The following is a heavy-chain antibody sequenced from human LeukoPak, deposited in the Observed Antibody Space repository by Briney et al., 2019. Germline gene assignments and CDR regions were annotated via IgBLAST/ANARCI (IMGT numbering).Heavy chain of an antibody. V-gene: IGHV1-3*01. CDR1: GYTFTSYG. J-gene: IGHJ4*02. CDR2: INAGNGNT. D-gene: IGHD5-18*01. Sequence: GASVKVSCKASGYTFTSYGISWVRQAPGQRLEWMGWINAGNGNTKYSQKFLGRVTITRDTSASTAYMELSSLRSEDTAVYYCARGSGYSYGYSFDYWGQGTLVTVSS. CDR3: ARGSGYSYGYSFDY.